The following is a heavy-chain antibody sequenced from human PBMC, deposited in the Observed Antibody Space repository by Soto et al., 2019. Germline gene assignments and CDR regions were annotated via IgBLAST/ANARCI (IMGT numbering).Heavy chain of an antibody. CDR1: GFTFTSSS. Sequence: SVQVSCMASGFTFTSSSVQWVRQARGQRLEWLGWIVVRSGNTNYAQKFQEKVTTTRYMSKSTAYVVLGGVRCEGRAVYYLAEYRRGRYYIYGMDAWGQGTTATVSS. D-gene: IGHD1-26*01. J-gene: IGHJ6*02. V-gene: IGHV1-58*01. CDR2: IVVRSGNT. CDR3: AEYRRGRYYIYGMDA.